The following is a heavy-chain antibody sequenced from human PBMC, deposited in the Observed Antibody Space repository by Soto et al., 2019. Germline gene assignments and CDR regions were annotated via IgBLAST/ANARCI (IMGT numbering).Heavy chain of an antibody. CDR1: GFTFKDYA. CDR2: ISWDSNAI. CDR3: AQADYSSYNWFDP. Sequence: GGSLRLSCAASGFTFKDYAIHWVRQAPGKGLEWVSGISWDSNAIGYADSVRGRFIISRDNAKNSLYLQMNSLRPDDTAFYYCAQADYSSYNWFDPWGRGTLVTVSS. J-gene: IGHJ5*02. V-gene: IGHV3-9*01. D-gene: IGHD6-19*01.